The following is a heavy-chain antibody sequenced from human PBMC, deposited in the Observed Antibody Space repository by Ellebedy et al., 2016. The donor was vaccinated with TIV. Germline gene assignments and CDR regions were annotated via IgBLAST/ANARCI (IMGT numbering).Heavy chain of an antibody. V-gene: IGHV3-7*01. CDR2: IKQDGSEK. Sequence: PGGSLRLSCAAPGFTFSSYWMSWVRQAPGKGLEWVANIKQDGSEKQYVDSVKGRFTISRDNAKNSVYLQMNSLRGEDTAVYYCARLGKQDYGDYPYFDCWGQGTLVTVSS. D-gene: IGHD4-17*01. CDR3: ARLGKQDYGDYPYFDC. J-gene: IGHJ4*02. CDR1: GFTFSSYW.